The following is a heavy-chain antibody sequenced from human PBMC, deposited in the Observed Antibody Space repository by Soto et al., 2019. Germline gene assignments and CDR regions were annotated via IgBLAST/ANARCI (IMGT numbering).Heavy chain of an antibody. CDR2: VYYTGST. CDR1: GASIRSTDYY. J-gene: IGHJ5*02. D-gene: IGHD2-21*02. V-gene: IGHV4-30-4*01. Sequence: SETLSLTCTVSGASIRSTDYYWSWIRQAPGKGLEWVGYVYYTGSTYYNPSLMSRLTISVDTSKNQFSLKLTSVTAAETAVYYCVRTAREGAVAPHWFDRWGQGTQVTVSS. CDR3: VRTAREGAVAPHWFDR.